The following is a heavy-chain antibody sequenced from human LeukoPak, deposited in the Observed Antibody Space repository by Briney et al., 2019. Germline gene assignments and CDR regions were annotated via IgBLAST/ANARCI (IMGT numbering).Heavy chain of an antibody. Sequence: NPSETLSLTCAVYGGSFSGYYWSWIRQPPGKGLEWIGEINHSGSTNYNPSLKSRVTISVDTSKNQFSLKLSSVTAADTAVYYCARGRSSRRFDYWGQETLVTVSS. CDR3: ARGRSSRRFDY. CDR1: GGSFSGYY. J-gene: IGHJ4*02. D-gene: IGHD6-13*01. V-gene: IGHV4-34*01. CDR2: INHSGST.